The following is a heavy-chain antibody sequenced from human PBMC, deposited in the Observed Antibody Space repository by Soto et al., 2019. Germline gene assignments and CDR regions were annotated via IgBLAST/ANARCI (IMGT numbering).Heavy chain of an antibody. CDR2: ISGSGGST. CDR1: GFTFSSYA. J-gene: IGHJ4*02. V-gene: IGHV3-23*01. CDR3: ASHRGMSRSNWGTLDY. Sequence: GGSLRLSCAASGFTFSSYAMSWVRQAPGKGLEWVSAISGSGGSTYYADSVKGRFTISRDNSKNTLYLQMNSLRAEDTAVYYCASHRGMSRSNWGTLDYWGQGNLVTVSS. D-gene: IGHD7-27*01.